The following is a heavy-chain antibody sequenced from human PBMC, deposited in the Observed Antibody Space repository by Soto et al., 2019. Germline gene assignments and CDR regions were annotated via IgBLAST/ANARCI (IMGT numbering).Heavy chain of an antibody. CDR2: VYYSGST. D-gene: IGHD2-2*01. J-gene: IGHJ3*02. Sequence: SQTLSLTCIVSVGSISSGGYYWDWIRHHPGTGLEWIGYVYYSGSTQYNPSLKNRVSLSVDTSKNQFSLNLSSVTAADTAVYFCARDVFYADHYAFDIWGQGIKVTVS. CDR3: ARDVFYADHYAFDI. V-gene: IGHV4-31*03. CDR1: VGSISSGGYY.